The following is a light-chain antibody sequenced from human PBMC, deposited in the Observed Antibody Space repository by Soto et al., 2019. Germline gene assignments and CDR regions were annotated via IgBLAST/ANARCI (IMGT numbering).Light chain of an antibody. J-gene: IGLJ1*01. V-gene: IGLV3-21*02. Sequence: SYELTQPPSLSVAPGQTARITCGGNKIGDKSVHWYQQKPGQAPVLVVYDDSDRPSGIPERFSGSNSGNTATLTINGVEGGDEADYYSQVWDSRGEHQVFGTGTKLTVL. CDR2: DDS. CDR3: QVWDSRGEHQV. CDR1: KIGDKS.